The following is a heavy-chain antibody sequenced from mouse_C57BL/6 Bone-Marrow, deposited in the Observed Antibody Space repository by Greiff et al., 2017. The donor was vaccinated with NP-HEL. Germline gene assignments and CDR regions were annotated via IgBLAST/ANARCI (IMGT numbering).Heavy chain of an antibody. D-gene: IGHD1-2*01. CDR1: GFTFTDYY. J-gene: IGHJ2*01. CDR2: IRNKANGYTT. CDR3: ARLPPTAYFDY. Sequence: DVQLVESGGGLVQPGGSLSLSCAASGFTFTDYYMSWVRQPPGKALEWLGFIRNKANGYTTEYSASVKGRFTISRDNSQSILYLQMNALRAEDSATYYCARLPPTAYFDYWGQGTTLTVSS. V-gene: IGHV7-3*01.